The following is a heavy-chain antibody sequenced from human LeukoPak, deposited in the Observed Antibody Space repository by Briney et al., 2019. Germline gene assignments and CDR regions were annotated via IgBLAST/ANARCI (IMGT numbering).Heavy chain of an antibody. CDR3: ARRKRYCSSTSCLSRDYYYVMDV. D-gene: IGHD2-2*01. Sequence: ASVNVSCKASGYTFTSYGISWVRQAPGQGLEWMGWISAYNGNTNYAQKLQGRVTMTTDTSTSTAYMELRSLRSDDTAVYYCARRKRYCSSTSCLSRDYYYVMDVWGQGTTVTVSS. V-gene: IGHV1-18*01. J-gene: IGHJ6*02. CDR1: GYTFTSYG. CDR2: ISAYNGNT.